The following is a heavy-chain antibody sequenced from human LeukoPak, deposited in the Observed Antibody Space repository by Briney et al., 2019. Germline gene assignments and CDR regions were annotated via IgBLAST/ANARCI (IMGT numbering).Heavy chain of an antibody. CDR2: ISGSGGST. V-gene: IGHV3-23*01. J-gene: IGHJ4*02. CDR3: AKSKTSGWYVHYYFDY. CDR1: GFTFSSYA. D-gene: IGHD6-19*01. Sequence: GGSLRLSCAASGFTFSSYAMSWVRQAPGKGLEWVSAISGSGGSTYYADSVKGRFTISRDNSKNTLYLQMNSLRAENTAVYYCAKSKTSGWYVHYYFDYWGQGTLVTVSS.